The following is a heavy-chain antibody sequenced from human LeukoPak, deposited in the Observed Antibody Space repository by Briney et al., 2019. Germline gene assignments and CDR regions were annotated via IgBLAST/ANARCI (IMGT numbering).Heavy chain of an antibody. CDR3: ARAYGFTDS. D-gene: IGHD3-10*01. CDR1: GXTFSSYT. CDR2: ITGSGGST. V-gene: IGHV3-23*01. J-gene: IGHJ4*02. Sequence: GGSLRLSCAASGXTFSSYTMSWVRQAPGKGLEWVSGITGSGGSTDYADSVKGRYTISRDNSKNTVYLQMNSLRGEDTALYYCARAYGFTDSWGQGTLVTVSS.